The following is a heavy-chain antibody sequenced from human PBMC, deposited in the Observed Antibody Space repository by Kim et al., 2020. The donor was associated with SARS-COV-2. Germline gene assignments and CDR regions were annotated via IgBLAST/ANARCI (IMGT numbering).Heavy chain of an antibody. V-gene: IGHV3-23*01. CDR3: AKGLEPHAYWVAFDV. Sequence: GGSLRLSCEGSGFDFDSFAITWVRQAPGKGLEWVSRITARDIVMYYADSIKGRFTTTRDNSKAYLHMLGLRGDDTAIYYCAKGLEPHAYWVAFDVWGQGTAVTVAS. CDR2: ITARDIVM. CDR1: GFDFDSFA. D-gene: IGHD3-16*01. J-gene: IGHJ6*02.